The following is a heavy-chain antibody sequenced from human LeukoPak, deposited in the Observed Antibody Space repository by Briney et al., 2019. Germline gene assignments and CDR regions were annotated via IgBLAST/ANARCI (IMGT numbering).Heavy chain of an antibody. V-gene: IGHV3-15*01. Sequence: GGSLRLSCAASGFAFSNAWMSWVRQAPGKGLEWVGRIKSKTDGGTTDYAAPVKGRFTISRDDPKNTLYLQMNSLKTEDTAVYYCFLTRNWERDYWGQGTLVTVSS. CDR1: GFAFSNAW. CDR2: IKSKTDGGTT. D-gene: IGHD1-1*01. J-gene: IGHJ4*02. CDR3: FLTRNWERDY.